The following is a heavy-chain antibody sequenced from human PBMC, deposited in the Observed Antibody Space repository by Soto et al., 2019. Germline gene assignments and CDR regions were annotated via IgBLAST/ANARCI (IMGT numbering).Heavy chain of an antibody. J-gene: IGHJ6*02. CDR2: FLPIFRSA. CDR3: ATTLRPGVAVAEDYQYYYGMDV. Sequence: VQLVQSGAEVKKPGSSVKVSCKTSGDTFSDYAISWVREAPGQGLEWMGGFLPIFRSANYAQKFQDRVTITADESTGTSYMEVSSSRPQDTAVYYCATTLRPGVAVAEDYQYYYGMDVWGQGTSVTVSS. D-gene: IGHD6-19*01. CDR1: GDTFSDYA. V-gene: IGHV1-69*01.